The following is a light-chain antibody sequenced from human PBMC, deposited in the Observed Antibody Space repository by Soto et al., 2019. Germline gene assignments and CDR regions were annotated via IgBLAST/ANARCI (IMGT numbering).Light chain of an antibody. Sequence: DNLMTQSPSTLSASVGDRVTITCRASQSVRGALAWYHQQPGRAPKVLIYDVSTLETGVPSRFSGFGSGTEFTLALSSLQPHDFGNYYCQQFYMGWTFGQGTRV. V-gene: IGKV1-5*01. CDR1: QSVRGA. CDR3: QQFYMGWT. CDR2: DVS. J-gene: IGKJ1*01.